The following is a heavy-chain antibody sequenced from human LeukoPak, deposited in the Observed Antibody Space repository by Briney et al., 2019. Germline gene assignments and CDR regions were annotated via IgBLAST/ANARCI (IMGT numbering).Heavy chain of an antibody. Sequence: GGSLRLSCAASGFTFTSYAMSWVRQAPGKGLEWVSAISSNGGNTYYADSVRGRFTISRDNSKNTLYLQMNTLRAEDTAVYYCAKSSYSGSYYAFDYWGQGTLVTVSS. CDR2: ISSNGGNT. CDR1: GFTFTSYA. V-gene: IGHV3-23*01. J-gene: IGHJ4*02. CDR3: AKSSYSGSYYAFDY. D-gene: IGHD1-26*01.